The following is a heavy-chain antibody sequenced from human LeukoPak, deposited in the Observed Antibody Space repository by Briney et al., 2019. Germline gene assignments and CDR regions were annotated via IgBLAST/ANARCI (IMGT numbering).Heavy chain of an antibody. D-gene: IGHD3-10*01. CDR2: INPILGIA. V-gene: IGHV1-69*04. CDR1: GCTFRIYA. J-gene: IGHJ6*02. CDR3: ARSHPTMLRGVKYYYYGMDV. Sequence: AGVTVSLKCSGCTFRIYAFSWVRQPPGQGLEWMGRINPILGIANYAQKLQGRVTITADKSTSTAYMELNSLRSEDTAVYYCARSHPTMLRGVKYYYYGMDVWGHGTTVTVSS.